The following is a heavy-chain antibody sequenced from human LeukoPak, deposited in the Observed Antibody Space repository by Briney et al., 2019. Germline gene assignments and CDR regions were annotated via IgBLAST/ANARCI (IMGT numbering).Heavy chain of an antibody. Sequence: PGGSLRLSCATSGFTFSSYGMSWVRQAPGKGLEWVSFITASGGSTYYAGSVKGRFTISRDNSKNTLYLQMNSLRAEDTAVYYCAKEGVVSSGYYDTHYYYYYMDVWGKGTTVTISS. CDR1: GFTFSSYG. D-gene: IGHD3-22*01. J-gene: IGHJ6*03. CDR3: AKEGVVSSGYYDTHYYYYYMDV. V-gene: IGHV3-23*01. CDR2: ITASGGST.